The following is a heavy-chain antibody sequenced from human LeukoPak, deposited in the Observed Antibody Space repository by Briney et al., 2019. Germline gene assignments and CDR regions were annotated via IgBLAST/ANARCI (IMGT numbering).Heavy chain of an antibody. CDR1: GYTFTSYY. CDR2: INPSGGST. CDR3: ARGPPNWGYDY. V-gene: IGHV1-46*01. J-gene: IGHJ4*02. D-gene: IGHD7-27*01. Sequence: ASVKVSCKTSGYTFTSYYIHWVRQAPGQGLEWMGIINPSGGSTSYAQKFQGRVTMTRDTSTSTAYMELSSLRSDDTAVYYCARGPPNWGYDYWGPGTLVTVSS.